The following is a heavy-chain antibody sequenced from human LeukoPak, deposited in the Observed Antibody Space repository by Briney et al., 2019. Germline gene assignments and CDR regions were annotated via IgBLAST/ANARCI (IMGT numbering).Heavy chain of an antibody. CDR2: INHSGST. CDR3: ARVGLVYCGGDCSRGSPIRY. Sequence: SETLSLTCAVYGGSFSGYYWSWIRQPPGKGLERIGEINHSGSTNYNPSLKSRVTISVDTSKNQFSLKLSSVTAADTAVYYCARVGLVYCGGDCSRGSPIRYWGQGTLVTVSS. V-gene: IGHV4-34*01. J-gene: IGHJ4*02. D-gene: IGHD2-21*02. CDR1: GGSFSGYY.